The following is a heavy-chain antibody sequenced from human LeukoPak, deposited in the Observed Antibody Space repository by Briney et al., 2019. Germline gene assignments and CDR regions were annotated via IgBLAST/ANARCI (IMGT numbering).Heavy chain of an antibody. CDR2: IIPILGIA. J-gene: IGHJ5*02. CDR1: GYTFTGYH. CDR3: ARDEGSSTSS. D-gene: IGHD2-2*01. V-gene: IGHV1-69*04. Sequence: SVKVSCKASGYTFTGYHMHWVRQAPGQGLEWMGRIIPILGIANYAQKFQGRVTITADKSTSTAYMELSSLRSEDTAVYYCARDEGSSTSSWGQGTLVTVSS.